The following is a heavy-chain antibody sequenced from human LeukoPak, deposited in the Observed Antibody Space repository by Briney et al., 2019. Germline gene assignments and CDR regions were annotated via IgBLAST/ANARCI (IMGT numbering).Heavy chain of an antibody. V-gene: IGHV1-2*02. Sequence: ASVKVSCKASGYTFTGYYMHWVRQAPGQGLEWMGWINPNSGDTNYVQKFQGRVTMTADTSISTAYMELTRLRSDDTAVYYCARGIYYGSGSPVDYWGQGTLVTVSS. J-gene: IGHJ4*02. CDR2: INPNSGDT. CDR1: GYTFTGYY. D-gene: IGHD3-10*01. CDR3: ARGIYYGSGSPVDY.